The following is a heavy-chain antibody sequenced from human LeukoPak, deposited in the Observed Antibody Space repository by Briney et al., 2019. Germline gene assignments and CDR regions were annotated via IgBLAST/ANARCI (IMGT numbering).Heavy chain of an antibody. CDR2: ISYDGSNK. Sequence: GGSLRLSCAASGFTFSSYAMHWVRQAPGKGLEWVAVISYDGSNKYYADSVKGRFTISRDNSKNTLYLQMNSLRAEDTAVYYCARAHGSGSYTGIDYWGQGTLVTVSS. CDR1: GFTFSSYA. V-gene: IGHV3-30*04. CDR3: ARAHGSGSYTGIDY. D-gene: IGHD3-10*01. J-gene: IGHJ4*02.